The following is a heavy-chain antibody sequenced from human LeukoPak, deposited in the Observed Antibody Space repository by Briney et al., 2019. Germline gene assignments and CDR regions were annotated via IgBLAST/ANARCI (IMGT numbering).Heavy chain of an antibody. CDR3: ARSVYSYYANWFDP. D-gene: IGHD4-11*01. V-gene: IGHV3-74*01. J-gene: IGHJ5*02. CDR1: GFTFSNYL. Sequence: GGSLRLSCAASGFTFSNYLMHWVRQAPGKGPVWVSRINSDGSSTTYADSVQGRFTISRDNAKNTLYLQMNSLRADDTAVYYCARSVYSYYANWFDPWGQGTLVTVSS. CDR2: INSDGSST.